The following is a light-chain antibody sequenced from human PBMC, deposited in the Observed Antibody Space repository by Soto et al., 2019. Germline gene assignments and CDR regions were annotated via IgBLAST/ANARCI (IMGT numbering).Light chain of an antibody. CDR3: CSNAVGSTDV. Sequence: QSVLTQLASVSGSPGQSITISCTGTSTDVGSHKLVSWYQQYPGNAPKLIIFEAYKRPSGVSNRFSGSKSGSTASLTISGLPAQDEADYYCCSNAVGSTDVFGTGTKVTVL. J-gene: IGLJ1*01. CDR1: STDVGSHKL. CDR2: EAY. V-gene: IGLV2-23*01.